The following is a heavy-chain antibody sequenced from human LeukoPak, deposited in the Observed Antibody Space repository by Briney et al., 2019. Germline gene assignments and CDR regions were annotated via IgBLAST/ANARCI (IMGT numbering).Heavy chain of an antibody. V-gene: IGHV4-34*01. J-gene: IGHJ5*02. D-gene: IGHD5-18*01. CDR2: INHSGST. CDR1: GGSFSGYY. CDR3: ARRGVQLWLLRNNWFDP. Sequence: PSETLSLTCAVYGGSFSGYYWTWIRQPPGKGLQCIGEINHSGSTNYNPSLKSRVTISVDTSKNQFSLKLSSVTAADTAVYYCARRGVQLWLLRNNWFDPWGQGTLVTVSS.